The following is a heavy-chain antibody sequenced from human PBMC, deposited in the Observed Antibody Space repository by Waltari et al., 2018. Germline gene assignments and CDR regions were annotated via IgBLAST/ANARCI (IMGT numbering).Heavy chain of an antibody. CDR2: INPSGGST. V-gene: IGHV1-46*01. J-gene: IGHJ3*02. Sequence: QVHLVQSGAEVKKPGASVKGSCKASGYSFTSYYIHCVPRAPGQGLEWMGIINPSGGSTSYAQKFQGRVPMTRDTSTSTVYMELSSLRSEETAVYYCARDGYSPRAGAFDIWGQGTMATVSS. CDR3: ARDGYSPRAGAFDI. D-gene: IGHD5-18*01. CDR1: GYSFTSYY.